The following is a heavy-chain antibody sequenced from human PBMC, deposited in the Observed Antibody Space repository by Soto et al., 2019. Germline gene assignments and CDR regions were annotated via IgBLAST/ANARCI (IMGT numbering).Heavy chain of an antibody. J-gene: IGHJ4*02. V-gene: IGHV1-69*01. Sequence: QVQLVQSGAEVKKPGSSVKVSCKASGGTFSSYAISCVRQATGQWLEWMGGIIPIFGTANYAQKFQGRVTITADESTSPAYMELSSLRSEDTAVYYCAATIVAASGPFDYWGKGTLVTVSS. D-gene: IGHD5-12*01. CDR3: AATIVAASGPFDY. CDR2: IIPIFGTA. CDR1: GGTFSSYA.